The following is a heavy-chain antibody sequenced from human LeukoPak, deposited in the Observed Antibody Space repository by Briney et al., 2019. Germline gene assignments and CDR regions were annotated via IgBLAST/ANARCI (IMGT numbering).Heavy chain of an antibody. Sequence: PGGSLRLPCAASGFTFNTYAMTWVRQAPGKGLEWVSSISNSGGSTCYADSVKGRFTISRDNSKNTLYLQMNSLRAEDTAVYYCVKGGSSGYRWFDPWGQGTLVTVSS. V-gene: IGHV3-23*01. CDR1: GFTFNTYA. CDR3: VKGGSSGYRWFDP. CDR2: ISNSGGST. J-gene: IGHJ5*02. D-gene: IGHD3-22*01.